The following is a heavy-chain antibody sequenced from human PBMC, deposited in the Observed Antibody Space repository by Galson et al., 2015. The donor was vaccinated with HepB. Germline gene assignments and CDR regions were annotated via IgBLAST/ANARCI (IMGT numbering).Heavy chain of an antibody. V-gene: IGHV1-8*01. D-gene: IGHD3-22*01. CDR2: MNPNSGNT. J-gene: IGHJ4*02. Sequence: SVKVSCKASGSTFTSNDINWVRQATGQGLEWMGWMNPNSGNTGYAQKFQGRVTMTRNTSISTAYMELSSLRSEDTAVYYCARGPYYCDRSGCYYFDYWGQGTLVTVSS. CDR3: ARGPYYCDRSGCYYFDY. CDR1: GSTFTSND.